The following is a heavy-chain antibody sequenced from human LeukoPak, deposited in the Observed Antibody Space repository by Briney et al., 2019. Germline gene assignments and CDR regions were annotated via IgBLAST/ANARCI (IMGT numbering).Heavy chain of an antibody. Sequence: PGGSLRLSCAASGFTVSSNYMSWVRQAPGKGLEWVSVIYSGGSTYYADSVKGRFTISRDNSKNTLYLQMNSLRAEDTAVYYCASVAPLSYYFDYWGQGTLVTVSS. V-gene: IGHV3-53*01. CDR3: ASVAPLSYYFDY. CDR1: GFTVSSNY. D-gene: IGHD2-15*01. CDR2: IYSGGST. J-gene: IGHJ4*02.